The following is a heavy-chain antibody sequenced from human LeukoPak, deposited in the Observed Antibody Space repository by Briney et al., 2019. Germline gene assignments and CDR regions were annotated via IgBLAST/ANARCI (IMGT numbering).Heavy chain of an antibody. CDR2: ISSSSSTI. Sequence: GESLRLSCAASGXTFSSYSVNWVRQPPGKGLDWVSYISSSSSTIYYADSVKGRFTISRNHAKNLLYLQMNILVDHNTAVYYGARGPRLLSGETYPWGEGTLVTVS. CDR3: ARGPRLLSGETYP. D-gene: IGHD3-10*01. J-gene: IGHJ5*02. CDR1: GXTFSSYS. V-gene: IGHV3-48*02.